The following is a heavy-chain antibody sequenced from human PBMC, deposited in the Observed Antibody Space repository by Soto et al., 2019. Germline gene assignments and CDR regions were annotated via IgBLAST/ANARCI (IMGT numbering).Heavy chain of an antibody. CDR1: GYTFTSYG. CDR2: ISAYNGNT. J-gene: IGHJ1*01. CDR3: ARKVGYCGGDCPEYFQH. Sequence: ASVKVSCKASGYTFTSYGISWVRQAPGQGLEWMGWISAYNGNTNYAQKLQGRVTMTTDTSTSTAYVELRSLRSDDTAVYYCARKVGYCGGDCPEYFQHWGQGTQVTVSS. V-gene: IGHV1-18*01. D-gene: IGHD2-21*01.